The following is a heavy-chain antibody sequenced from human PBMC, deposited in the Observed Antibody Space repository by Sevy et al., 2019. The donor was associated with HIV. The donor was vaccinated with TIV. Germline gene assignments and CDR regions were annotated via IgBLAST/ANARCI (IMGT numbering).Heavy chain of an antibody. V-gene: IGHV3-30*04. Sequence: GGSLRLSCAASGFTFSSYAMHWVRQAPGKGLEWVAVISYDGSNKYYADSVKGRFTISRDNSKNTLYLQMNSLRAEDTAVYYCARVSRYRYGYHYFDYWGQGTLVTVSS. J-gene: IGHJ4*01. CDR3: ARVSRYRYGYHYFDY. CDR2: ISYDGSNK. CDR1: GFTFSSYA. D-gene: IGHD5-18*01.